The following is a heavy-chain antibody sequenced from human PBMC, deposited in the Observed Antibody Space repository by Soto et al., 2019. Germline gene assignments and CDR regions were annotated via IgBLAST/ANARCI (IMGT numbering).Heavy chain of an antibody. J-gene: IGHJ4*02. V-gene: IGHV4-30-2*01. CDR3: ARASTTVTTLDY. CDR1: GCSISSGGYS. Sequence: PSETLSLTCAVSGCSISSGGYSWSWILQPPGKGLEWIGYIYHSGSTYYNPSLKSRVTISVDRSKNQFSLKLSSVTAADTAVYYCARASTTVTTLDYWGQGTLVTVSS. CDR2: IYHSGST. D-gene: IGHD4-17*01.